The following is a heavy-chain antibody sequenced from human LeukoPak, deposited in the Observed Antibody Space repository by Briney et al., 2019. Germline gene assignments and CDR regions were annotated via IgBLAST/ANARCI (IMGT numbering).Heavy chain of an antibody. J-gene: IGHJ4*02. CDR3: ARDTGTVVDY. CDR2: IYYSGST. Sequence: PSETLSLTCTVSGGSISTYYWSWIQQPPGKGLEWIGYIYYSGSTNYNPSLKSRVTTSVDTSKNQFSLKLSSVTAADTAVYYCARDTGTVVDYWGQGTLVTVSS. D-gene: IGHD4-23*01. V-gene: IGHV4-59*01. CDR1: GGSISTYY.